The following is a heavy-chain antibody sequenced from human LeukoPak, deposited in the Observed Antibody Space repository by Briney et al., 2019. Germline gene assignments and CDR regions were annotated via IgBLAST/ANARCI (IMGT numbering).Heavy chain of an antibody. V-gene: IGHV4-34*01. CDR3: ARDVDYDSSGYYVDY. CDR1: GGSFSAYY. Sequence: SETLSLTCAVYGGSFSAYYWSWIRQPPGKGLEWIGEINHSGNSNYNPSLKSRVTISVDTSKNQFSLKLSSVTAADTAVYYCARDVDYDSSGYYVDYWGQGTLVTVSS. D-gene: IGHD3-22*01. J-gene: IGHJ4*02. CDR2: INHSGNS.